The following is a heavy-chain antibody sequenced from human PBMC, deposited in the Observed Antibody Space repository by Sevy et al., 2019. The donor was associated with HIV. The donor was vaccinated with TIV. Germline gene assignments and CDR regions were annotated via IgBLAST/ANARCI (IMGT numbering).Heavy chain of an antibody. Sequence: GGSLRLSCTTSGFTLGDYAMNWVRQAPGKGLEWVGFMRSKPFAGTTEYAVSVKGRFTISTDDSEASAHLQMNSLRTEDTGVYYCIRGRLLGYTAMVPDYWGQGTLVTVSS. CDR2: MRSKPFAGTT. D-gene: IGHD5-18*01. V-gene: IGHV3-49*04. CDR3: IRGRLLGYTAMVPDY. CDR1: GFTLGDYA. J-gene: IGHJ4*02.